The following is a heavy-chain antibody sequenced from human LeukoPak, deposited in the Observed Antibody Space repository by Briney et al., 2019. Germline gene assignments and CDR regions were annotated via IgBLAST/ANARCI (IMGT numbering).Heavy chain of an antibody. V-gene: IGHV3-21*04. CDR2: ISSSSSYI. CDR3: ARRAGAYSHPYDY. Sequence: GGSLRLSCAASGFTLSSYSMNWVRQAPGKGLEWVSSISSSSSYIYYADSVKGRFTISRDNSKNTLYLQMNSLRAEDTAVYYCARRAGAYSHPYDYWGQGTLVTVSS. J-gene: IGHJ4*02. CDR1: GFTLSSYS. D-gene: IGHD4/OR15-4a*01.